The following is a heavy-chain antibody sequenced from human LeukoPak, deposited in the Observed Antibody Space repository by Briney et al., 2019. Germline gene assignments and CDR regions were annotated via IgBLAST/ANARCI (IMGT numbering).Heavy chain of an antibody. CDR3: ARAAAGCGGTCSFDS. Sequence: SETLSLTCAVSGASISGYWWSWIRQPAGKGLEWIGRMYTDGDTNYNPALKSRVTVSVDTSNNLFALKPVSVTAADPGVYYRARAAAGCGGTCSFDSWGQGTLVTVSS. V-gene: IGHV4-4*07. J-gene: IGHJ4*02. D-gene: IGHD2-15*01. CDR2: MYTDGDT. CDR1: GASISGYW.